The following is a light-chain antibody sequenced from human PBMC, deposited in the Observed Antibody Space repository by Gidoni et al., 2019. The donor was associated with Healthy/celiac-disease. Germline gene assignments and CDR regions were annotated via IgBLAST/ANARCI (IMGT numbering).Light chain of an antibody. CDR3: QQYDNLPPVFT. CDR1: QDISNY. Sequence: DIQMTQSPSFLSASVGDRVTITCQASQDISNYLNWYQQKPGKAPKLLIYDASNLETGVPSRFSGSGSGTDFTFTISSLQPEDIVTYYCQQYDNLPPVFTFGPGTKVDIK. V-gene: IGKV1-33*01. J-gene: IGKJ3*01. CDR2: DAS.